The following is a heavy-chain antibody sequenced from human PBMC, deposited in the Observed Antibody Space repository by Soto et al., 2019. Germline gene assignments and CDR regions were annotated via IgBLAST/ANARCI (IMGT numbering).Heavy chain of an antibody. CDR3: ARERRITIFGVVTDYYMDV. J-gene: IGHJ6*03. D-gene: IGHD3-3*01. CDR2: IKQDGSEK. V-gene: IGHV3-7*01. Sequence: EVQLVESGGGLVQPGGSLRLSCAASGFTFSSYWMSWVRQAPGKGLEWVANIKQDGSEKYYVDSVKGRFTISRDNAKNSLYLQINSLRAEDTAVYYCARERRITIFGVVTDYYMDVWGKGTTVTVSS. CDR1: GFTFSSYW.